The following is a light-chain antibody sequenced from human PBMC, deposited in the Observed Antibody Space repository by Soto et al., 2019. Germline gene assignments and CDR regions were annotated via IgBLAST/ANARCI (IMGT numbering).Light chain of an antibody. CDR1: SSDVGGYNY. Sequence: QSALTQPASVSGSPGQSITISCTGTSSDVGGYNYVSWYQQHPGKAPKLMIYDVSNRPSGVSNRFSGSKSGNTASLTISGLQAEDEADYYCSSYTSSSTLWVFGGGNKVTVL. CDR3: SSYTSSSTLWV. CDR2: DVS. V-gene: IGLV2-14*01. J-gene: IGLJ2*01.